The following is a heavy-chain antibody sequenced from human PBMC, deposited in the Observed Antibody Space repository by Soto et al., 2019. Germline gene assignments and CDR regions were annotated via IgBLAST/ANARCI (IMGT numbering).Heavy chain of an antibody. V-gene: IGHV1-69*01. Sequence: QVQLVQSGAEVKKPGSSVKVSCKASGGTFSSYAISWVRQSPGQGLEWMGGIIPIFGTANYAQKFQGRVTISADESTSTAYMELSSLRSEDTGVCYGASISWYKLGDNWFDPWGQGTLVTVSS. D-gene: IGHD1-20*01. CDR3: ASISWYKLGDNWFDP. J-gene: IGHJ5*02. CDR1: GGTFSSYA. CDR2: IIPIFGTA.